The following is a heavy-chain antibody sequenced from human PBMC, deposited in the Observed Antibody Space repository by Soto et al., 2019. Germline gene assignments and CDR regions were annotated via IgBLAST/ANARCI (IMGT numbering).Heavy chain of an antibody. J-gene: IGHJ6*02. Sequence: QVQLVESGGGVVQPGRSLRLSCAASGFTFSSYAMHWVRQAPGKGLEWVAVISYDGSNKYYADSVKGRFTISSDNSKNTLYLQMNSLRAEDTAVYYCAVLDFDFWSGYYYYGMDVWGQGTTVTVSS. D-gene: IGHD3-3*01. CDR3: AVLDFDFWSGYYYYGMDV. CDR1: GFTFSSYA. CDR2: ISYDGSNK. V-gene: IGHV3-30-3*01.